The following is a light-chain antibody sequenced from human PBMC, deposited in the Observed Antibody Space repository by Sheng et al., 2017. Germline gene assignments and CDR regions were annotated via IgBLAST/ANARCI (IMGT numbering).Light chain of an antibody. J-gene: IGKJ5*01. V-gene: IGKV3-11*01. CDR2: MHP. CDR3: QQRTNWAT. Sequence: EIVLTQSPATLSLSPGERATLSCRASQSVSSYLAWYQQKPGQAPGSSCMMHPTGPLASQPGSVAVGLGQTSLSPSAASSLEDSAVYYCQQRTNWATFGQGTRLEIK. CDR1: QSVSSY.